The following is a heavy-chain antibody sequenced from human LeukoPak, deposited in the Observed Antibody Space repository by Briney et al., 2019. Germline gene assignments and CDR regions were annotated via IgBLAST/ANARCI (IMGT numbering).Heavy chain of an antibody. CDR2: ISYIGST. V-gene: IGHV4-59*11. Sequence: SETLSLTCAVSDDSFSSHYWTWIRQPPGKGLEWIGYISYIGSTNYNPSLKSRVTISIDTSKNQFSLKLSSVTAADTAVYYCARDLVTVTKGFDIWGQGPMVSVS. CDR1: DDSFSSHY. CDR3: ARDLVTVTKGFDI. J-gene: IGHJ3*02. D-gene: IGHD4-17*01.